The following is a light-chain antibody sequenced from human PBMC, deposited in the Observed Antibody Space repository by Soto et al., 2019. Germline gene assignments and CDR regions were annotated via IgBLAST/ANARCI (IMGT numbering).Light chain of an antibody. CDR1: QSVGSN. CDR3: QPYHDRPWT. Sequence: IELAGRRTTIKVSPGERATHSCRASQSVGSNLAWFQQKPGQAPRLLIYGASTRATGIPATFSGSGSGTEFTLTISSLQSEDFAVYYCQPYHDRPWTFGQGTKVDIK. V-gene: IGKV3-15*01. J-gene: IGKJ1*01. CDR2: GAS.